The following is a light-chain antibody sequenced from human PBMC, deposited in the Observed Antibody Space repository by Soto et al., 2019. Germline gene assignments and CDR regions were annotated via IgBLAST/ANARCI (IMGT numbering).Light chain of an antibody. CDR3: QQSYSTLTWT. J-gene: IGKJ1*01. Sequence: DIQMTQSPPSLSASVGDKVTIACRASQRISNYVNWYQQKPGRAPKLLIYAASRLQSGVPSRFSGSGSGTDFTLTLSSLQAEDFATYYCQQSYSTLTWTFGQGTKVEI. CDR1: QRISNY. V-gene: IGKV1-39*01. CDR2: AAS.